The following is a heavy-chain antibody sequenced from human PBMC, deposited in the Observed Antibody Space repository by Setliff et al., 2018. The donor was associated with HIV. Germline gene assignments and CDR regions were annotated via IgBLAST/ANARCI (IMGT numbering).Heavy chain of an antibody. V-gene: IGHV5-51*01. Sequence: GESLKISCKGSGYSFTDFWIGWVRQMPGKGLEWMGIFYPGDFDTRYSPSFEGQVTMSAEKSISTAYLRWSSLKASDTAMYYCARYSSGWYLSLDAFDIWGPGTLVTVSS. CDR3: ARYSSGWYLSLDAFDI. D-gene: IGHD6-19*01. CDR2: FYPGDFDT. CDR1: GYSFTDFW. J-gene: IGHJ3*02.